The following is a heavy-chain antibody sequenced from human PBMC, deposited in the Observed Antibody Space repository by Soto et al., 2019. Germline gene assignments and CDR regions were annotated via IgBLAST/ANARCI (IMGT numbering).Heavy chain of an antibody. J-gene: IGHJ6*03. CDR2: IRSKAYGRTT. D-gene: IGHD3-10*01. Sequence: GGSLRLSCTASGFTFGDYAMSWFRQAPGKGLEWVGFIRSKAYGRTTEYAASGKGRLTIQRDDSKSIAYLQMNSLKTEDTAVYYCTRELLWFGEAPDYYYYMDVWGKGTTVTVSS. V-gene: IGHV3-49*03. CDR3: TRELLWFGEAPDYYYYMDV. CDR1: GFTFGDYA.